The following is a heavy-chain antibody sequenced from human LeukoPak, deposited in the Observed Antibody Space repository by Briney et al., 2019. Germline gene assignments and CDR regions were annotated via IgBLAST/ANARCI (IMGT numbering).Heavy chain of an antibody. V-gene: IGHV3-7*01. D-gene: IGHD2-15*01. CDR3: ARYVGFCSGGSCYRWFDT. CDR1: GFTFSSYW. J-gene: IGHJ5*02. Sequence: GGSLRLSCAASGFTFSSYWMSWVRQAPGKGLEWVANIKQDGSEKYYVHSVKGRFTISTDNAKNSLYLQMNSLRAEDTAVYYCARYVGFCSGGSCYRWFDTWGQGTLVTVSS. CDR2: IKQDGSEK.